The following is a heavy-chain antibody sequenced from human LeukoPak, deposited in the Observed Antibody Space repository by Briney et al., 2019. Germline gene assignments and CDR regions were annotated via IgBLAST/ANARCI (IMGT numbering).Heavy chain of an antibody. CDR3: AKYDCTNGVCYIDY. V-gene: IGHV3-30*18. J-gene: IGHJ4*02. CDR1: GFTFSSYG. CDR2: ISYDGSNK. Sequence: GGSLRLSCAASGFTFSSYGMHWVRQAPGKGLEWVAVISYDGSNKYYADSVKGRFTISTDNSKNTLYLQMNSLRAEDTAVYYCAKYDCTNGVCYIDYWGQGTLVTVSS. D-gene: IGHD2-8*01.